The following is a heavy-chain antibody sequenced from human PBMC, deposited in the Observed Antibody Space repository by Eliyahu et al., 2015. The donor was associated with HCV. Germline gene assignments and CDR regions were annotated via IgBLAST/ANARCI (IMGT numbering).Heavy chain of an antibody. D-gene: IGHD2-2*01. V-gene: IGHV1-2*06. CDR3: ARRIRCGFSCHKGDAFDV. CDR2: INPKTGAT. J-gene: IGHJ3*01. Sequence: QVHLVQSGAEVKKPGASARVXCRASGXXFRXFYIXWVRQAPGLGLQWLGRINPKTGATHSAQKFLGRISMTRDTSLNTAYMELSSLTSDDSATYFCARRIRCGFSCHKGDAFDVWGPGTVVTISS. CDR1: GXXFRXFY.